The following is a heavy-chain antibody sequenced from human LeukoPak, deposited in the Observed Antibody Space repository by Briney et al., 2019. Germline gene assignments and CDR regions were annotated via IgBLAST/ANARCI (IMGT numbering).Heavy chain of an antibody. CDR3: ARGRSSSWVYYYYMDV. V-gene: IGHV4-34*01. CDR1: GGSFSGYY. CDR2: INHSGST. D-gene: IGHD6-6*01. J-gene: IGHJ6*03. Sequence: SETLSPTCAVYGGSFSGYYWSWIRQPPGKGLEWIGEINHSGSTNYNPSLKSRVTISVDTSKNQFSLKLSSVTAADTAVYYCARGRSSSWVYYYYMDVWGKGTTVTVSS.